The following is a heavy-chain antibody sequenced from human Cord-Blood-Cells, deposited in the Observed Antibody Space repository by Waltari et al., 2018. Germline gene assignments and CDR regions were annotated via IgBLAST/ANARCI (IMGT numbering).Heavy chain of an antibody. Sequence: QVQLVQSGAEVKKPGSSVKVSCKASGGTFSSYAISWVRQAPGQGLEWMGGIIPIFGTPNYAQKFQGRVTITADESTSTAYMELSSLRSEDTAVYYCARVTPVYDSSGYYYFDYWGQGTLVTVSS. CDR2: IIPIFGTP. D-gene: IGHD3-22*01. V-gene: IGHV1-69*01. CDR1: GGTFSSYA. J-gene: IGHJ4*02. CDR3: ARVTPVYDSSGYYYFDY.